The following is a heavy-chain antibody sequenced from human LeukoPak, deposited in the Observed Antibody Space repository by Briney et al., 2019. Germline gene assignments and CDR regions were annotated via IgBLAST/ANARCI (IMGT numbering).Heavy chain of an antibody. V-gene: IGHV1-46*02. CDR2: INPSGGST. CDR1: GYTFNNHY. D-gene: IGHD6-13*01. Sequence: ASVKVSCKASGYTFNNHYMYWVRQAPGQGLEWMGVINPSGGSTSYAQKFQGRVTMTSDTSTSAVYMEVTSLRSEDTAVYYCARGDSSDHWGQGTLVTVSS. CDR3: ARGDSSDH. J-gene: IGHJ4*02.